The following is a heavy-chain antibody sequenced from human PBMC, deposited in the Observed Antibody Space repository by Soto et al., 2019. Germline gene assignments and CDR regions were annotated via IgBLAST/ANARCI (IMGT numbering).Heavy chain of an antibody. Sequence: SETLSLTCTVSGGSISSYYWSWIRQPPGKGLEWIGYIYYSGSTNYNPSLKSRVTISVDTSKNQFSLKLSSVTAADTAVYYCASPRITGTVNYWGQGTLVTVSS. CDR2: IYYSGST. CDR1: GGSISSYY. CDR3: ASPRITGTVNY. V-gene: IGHV4-59*08. J-gene: IGHJ4*02. D-gene: IGHD1-20*01.